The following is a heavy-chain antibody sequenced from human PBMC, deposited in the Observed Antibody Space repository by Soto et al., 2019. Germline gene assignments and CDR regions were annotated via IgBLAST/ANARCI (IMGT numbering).Heavy chain of an antibody. CDR1: GFTFSSYG. D-gene: IGHD1-26*01. J-gene: IGHJ4*02. CDR3: ARESASVGSQVFDY. CDR2: IWYDGSNK. Sequence: QVQLVESGGGVVQPGRSLRLSCAVSGFTFSSYGMHWVRQAPGKGLEWVAVIWYDGSNKDYADSVKGRFTISRDNSKNMLYLQMNSLRAEDTAVYYCARESASVGSQVFDYWGQGTLVTVAS. V-gene: IGHV3-33*01.